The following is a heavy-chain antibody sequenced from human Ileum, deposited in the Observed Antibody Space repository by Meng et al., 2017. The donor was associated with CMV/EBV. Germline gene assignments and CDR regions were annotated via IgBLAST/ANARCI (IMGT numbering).Heavy chain of an antibody. J-gene: IGHJ6*02. CDR3: ARMDCSSPSCYTYGLDV. V-gene: IGHV3-7*01. Sequence: GGSLRLSCAASGFSFSSSWMSWVRQAPGKGLQWVANIKEDGTEEHYVESVKGRFTISRDNVKKSLYLQMNSLRAEDTAKYYCARMDCSSPSCYTYGLDVWGRGTTVTASS. CDR1: GFSFSSSW. D-gene: IGHD2-2*02. CDR2: IKEDGTEE.